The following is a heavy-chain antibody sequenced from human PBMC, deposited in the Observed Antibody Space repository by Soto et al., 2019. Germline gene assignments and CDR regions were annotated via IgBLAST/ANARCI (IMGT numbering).Heavy chain of an antibody. CDR1: GFTFSRYG. V-gene: IGHV3-30*18. J-gene: IGHJ4*02. CDR3: AKDRRGWDFWSGSPAFDY. Sequence: QVQLVESGGGVVQPGRSLRLSCAASGFTFSRYGMHWVRQAPGKGLEWVAVISYDGSNKYYADSVKGRFTISRDNSKNTLYLQMNSLRAEDTAVYYCAKDRRGWDFWSGSPAFDYWGQGTLVTVSS. CDR2: ISYDGSNK. D-gene: IGHD3-3*01.